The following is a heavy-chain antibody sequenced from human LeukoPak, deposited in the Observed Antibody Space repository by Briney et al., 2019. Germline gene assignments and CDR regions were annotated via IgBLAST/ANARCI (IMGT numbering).Heavy chain of an antibody. D-gene: IGHD2-2*01. CDR2: INTDGSST. CDR3: ARGYCSNNSCYPGDY. V-gene: IGHV3-74*01. Sequence: PGGSLRLSCAASGFTFSRYWMHWVRQAPGKGLVWVSRINTDGSSTTYADSVKGRFTISRDNSKNTLFLQMNSLRAEDTAVYYCARGYCSNNSCYPGDYWGQGTLVTVSS. CDR1: GFTFSRYW. J-gene: IGHJ4*02.